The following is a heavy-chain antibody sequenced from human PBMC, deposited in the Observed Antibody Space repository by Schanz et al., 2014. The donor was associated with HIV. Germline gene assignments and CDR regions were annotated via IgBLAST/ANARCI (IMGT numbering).Heavy chain of an antibody. Sequence: VQLVESGGGLVQPGGSLRLSCAASGFTFSTYSMNWVRQAPGKGLEWVSTISGSGGRTYYADSVKGRFTISRDNSKNTVYLQMNTLRAEDTAVYYCANEEVPNDYWGQGTLVTVSS. CDR3: ANEEVPNDY. J-gene: IGHJ4*02. V-gene: IGHV3-23*04. CDR1: GFTFSTYS. CDR2: ISGSGGRT.